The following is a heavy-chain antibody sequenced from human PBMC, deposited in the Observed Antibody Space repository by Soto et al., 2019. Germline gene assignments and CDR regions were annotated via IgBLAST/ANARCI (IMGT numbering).Heavy chain of an antibody. Sequence: ASVKVSCKASGYTFTSYGISWVRQAPGQGLEWMGWISAYNGNTNYAQKLQGRVTMTTDTSTSTAYMELRSLRSDDTAVYYCAREYYCSGGSCYSAWFDPSRQRTLGTVSS. D-gene: IGHD2-15*01. CDR3: AREYYCSGGSCYSAWFDP. V-gene: IGHV1-18*04. CDR1: GYTFTSYG. CDR2: ISAYNGNT. J-gene: IGHJ5*02.